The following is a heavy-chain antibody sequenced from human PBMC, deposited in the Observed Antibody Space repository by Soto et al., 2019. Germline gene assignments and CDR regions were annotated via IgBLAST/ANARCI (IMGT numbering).Heavy chain of an antibody. Sequence: QVQLVQSGAEVKKPGSSVKVSCKASGGTFSSYTISWVRQAPGQGLEWMRRIIPILGIANYAQKFQGRVTXTXXKSTSTAYMELSSLRSEDTAVYYCARDYGDYVYRYWGQGTLVTVSS. CDR3: ARDYGDYVYRY. V-gene: IGHV1-69*08. CDR1: GGTFSSYT. CDR2: IIPILGIA. D-gene: IGHD4-17*01. J-gene: IGHJ4*02.